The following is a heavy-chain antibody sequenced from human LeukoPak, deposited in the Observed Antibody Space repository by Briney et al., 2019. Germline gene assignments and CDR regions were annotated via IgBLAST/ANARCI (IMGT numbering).Heavy chain of an antibody. V-gene: IGHV4-39*01. Sequence: PSETLSLTCTVSGGSISSSSYYWGWIRQPPGRGLEWIGSIYYSGSTYYNPSLKSRVTISVDTSKNQFSLKLSSVTAADTAVYYCARPVGQWLVRGWYFDLWGRGTLVTVSS. CDR3: ARPVGQWLVRGWYFDL. CDR1: GGSISSSSYY. D-gene: IGHD6-19*01. CDR2: IYYSGST. J-gene: IGHJ2*01.